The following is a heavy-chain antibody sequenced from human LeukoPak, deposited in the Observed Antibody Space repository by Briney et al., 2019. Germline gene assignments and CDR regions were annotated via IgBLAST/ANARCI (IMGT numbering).Heavy chain of an antibody. V-gene: IGHV1-2*02. J-gene: IGHJ3*02. D-gene: IGHD3-10*01. CDR3: ARGAYGSGWEAFDI. CDR2: INPNSGGT. CDR1: GYTFTGYY. Sequence: ASVKVSCKASGYTFTGYYMHWVRQAPGQGLEWMGWINPNSGGTNYEQNFQGRVTMTRDTSISTAYMELSRPRSDDTAVYYCARGAYGSGWEAFDIWGQGTMVTVSS.